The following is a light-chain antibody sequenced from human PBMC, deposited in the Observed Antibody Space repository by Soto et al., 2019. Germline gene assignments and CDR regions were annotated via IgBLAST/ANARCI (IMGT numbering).Light chain of an antibody. V-gene: IGLV1-40*01. Sequence: QSVLTQPPSXSGAPGQRVTISCTGSSSNIGSTYDVQWYQQLPGTAPKLLIHGNTDRPSGVPDRFSGSKSGTSASLAITGLQADDEADYYCQSYDDSLSVHYVFGTGTTVTVL. CDR2: GNT. J-gene: IGLJ1*01. CDR1: SSNIGSTYD. CDR3: QSYDDSLSVHYV.